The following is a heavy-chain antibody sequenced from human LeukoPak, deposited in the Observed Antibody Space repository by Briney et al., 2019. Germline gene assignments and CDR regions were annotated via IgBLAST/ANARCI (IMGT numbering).Heavy chain of an antibody. CDR1: GFTFSSYD. CDR2: IGTAGDT. D-gene: IGHD6-19*01. J-gene: IGHJ6*03. V-gene: IGHV3-13*01. CDR3: ARAHSSGWLLHYYYYMDV. Sequence: HPGGSLRLSCAASGFTFSSYDMHWVRQATGKGLEWVSAIGTAGDTYYPGSVKGRFTISRENVKNSLYLQMNSLRAGDTAVYYCARAHSSGWLLHYYYYMDVWGKGTTVTVSS.